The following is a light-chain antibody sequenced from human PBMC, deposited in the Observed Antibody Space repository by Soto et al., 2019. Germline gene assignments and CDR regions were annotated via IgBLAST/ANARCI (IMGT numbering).Light chain of an antibody. CDR1: QSVTIN. CDR3: YQYKNWPYT. Sequence: EIVMTQSPATLSVSPGESTTLSCRASQSVTINVARYQQTPCQAPTLLIYVASTKATVSPARVTGSVSGTEFTLSASSLESEDFAVDYCYQYKNWPYTFGHGT. CDR2: VAS. J-gene: IGKJ2*01. V-gene: IGKV3-15*01.